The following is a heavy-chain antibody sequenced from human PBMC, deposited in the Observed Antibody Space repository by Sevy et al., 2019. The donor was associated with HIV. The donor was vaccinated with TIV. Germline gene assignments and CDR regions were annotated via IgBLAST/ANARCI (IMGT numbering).Heavy chain of an antibody. D-gene: IGHD3-10*01. V-gene: IGHV3-33*01. CDR2: IWHDGNYK. CDR1: GFAFSRYG. Sequence: VGSLRLSCGASGFAFSRYGMHWVRQAPGKGLEWVAVIWHDGNYKYYADSVKGRSTISRDNSKNTLYLQMNSLRGDDSAVYFCARDPLYYSHRDSYHLKYYFDYWGQGTQVTVSS. J-gene: IGHJ4*02. CDR3: ARDPLYYSHRDSYHLKYYFDY.